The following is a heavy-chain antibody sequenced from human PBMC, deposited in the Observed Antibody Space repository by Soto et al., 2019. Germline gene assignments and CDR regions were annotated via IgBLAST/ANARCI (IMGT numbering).Heavy chain of an antibody. CDR3: VTETGDNWTYEVY. CDR1: GGSISHYS. Sequence: QVQLQESGPGLVKPSETLSLTCTVSGGSISHYSCSWIRHSAGKGLEWIGRVYTSGNSHYNPSLRSRVSIAVDKSRNQFSLRVTSVTAADTALYYCVTETGDNWTYEVYWGQGTPVTVSS. V-gene: IGHV4-4*07. J-gene: IGHJ4*02. D-gene: IGHD1-7*01. CDR2: VYTSGNS.